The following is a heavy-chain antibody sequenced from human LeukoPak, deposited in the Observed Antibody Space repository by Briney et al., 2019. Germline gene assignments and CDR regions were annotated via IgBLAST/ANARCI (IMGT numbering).Heavy chain of an antibody. V-gene: IGHV4-34*01. Sequence: SETLSLTCAVYGGSFSGYYWSWIRQPPGKGLEWIGDINHSGSTNYNPSLKSRVTISVDTSKNQFSLRLSSVTAADTAVYYCARDIYDFWSGYYQSFDYWGQGTLVTVSS. D-gene: IGHD3-3*01. CDR2: INHSGST. CDR1: GGSFSGYY. CDR3: ARDIYDFWSGYYQSFDY. J-gene: IGHJ4*02.